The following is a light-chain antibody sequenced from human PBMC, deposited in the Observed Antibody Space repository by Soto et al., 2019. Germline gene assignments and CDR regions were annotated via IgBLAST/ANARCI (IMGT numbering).Light chain of an antibody. V-gene: IGKV3D-15*01. CDR1: QSLSRN. CDR3: QQYNTWPIT. CDR2: DAS. Sequence: EIVMTQSPATLSVSPGERGTLSCRASQSLSRNLAWYQQKNGQAPRLLIYDASTRATGTPARFSGAGSGTKFTLTINSLQSEDFEVYSCQQYNTWPITFGQGTRLEIK. J-gene: IGKJ5*01.